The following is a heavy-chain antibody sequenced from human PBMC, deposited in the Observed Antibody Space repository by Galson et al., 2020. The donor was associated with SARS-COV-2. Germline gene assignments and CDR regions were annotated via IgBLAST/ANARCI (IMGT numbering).Heavy chain of an antibody. CDR2: INPSGGST. Sequence: ASVKVSCKASGYTFTSYYMHWVRQAPGQGLEWMGIINPSGGSTSYAQKFQGRVTMTRDTSTSTVYMELSSLRSKDTAVYYCARDPTVTTHLGDYLYYYYGMDVWGQGTTVTVSS. CDR1: GYTFTSYY. D-gene: IGHD4-4*01. CDR3: ARDPTVTTHLGDYLYYYYGMDV. V-gene: IGHV1-46*01. J-gene: IGHJ6*02.